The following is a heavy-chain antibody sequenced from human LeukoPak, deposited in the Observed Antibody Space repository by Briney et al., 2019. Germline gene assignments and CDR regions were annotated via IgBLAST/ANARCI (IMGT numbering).Heavy chain of an antibody. D-gene: IGHD3-16*01. CDR2: INPNSGGT. V-gene: IGHV1-2*02. J-gene: IGHJ3*02. Sequence: GASVTVSCKDSGYTFTGYYMHWVGQAPGQGLEWMGWINPNSGGTNYAQTFQGRVTMTRDTSISTAYMELSRLRSDDTAVYYCAKESAGLGADAFDIWGQGTMVTVSS. CDR3: AKESAGLGADAFDI. CDR1: GYTFTGYY.